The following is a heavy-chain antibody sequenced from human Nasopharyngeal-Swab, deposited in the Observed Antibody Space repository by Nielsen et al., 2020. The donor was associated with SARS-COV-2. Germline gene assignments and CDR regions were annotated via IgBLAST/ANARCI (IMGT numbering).Heavy chain of an antibody. V-gene: IGHV4-4*02. CDR3: AKEGSGSPALS. D-gene: IGHD1-26*01. J-gene: IGHJ5*02. Sequence: WIRQPPGKGLEWIGEALHDGRTSYHSTLESRVTISIDTSRNQFSLRLTSVTAAGTAVYYCAKEGSGSPALSWGQGILVTVSS. CDR2: ALHDGRT.